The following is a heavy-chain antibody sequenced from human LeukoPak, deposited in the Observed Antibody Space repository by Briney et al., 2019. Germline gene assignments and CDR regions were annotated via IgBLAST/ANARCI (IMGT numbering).Heavy chain of an antibody. CDR3: ARGFNPSGYSLDY. CDR1: GGSISSGGYY. Sequence: SETLSLTCTVSGGSISSGGYYWSWIRQPPGKGLEWIGYIYYSGSTNYNPSLKSRVTISVDTSKNQFSLKLSSVTAADTAVYYCARGFNPSGYSLDYWGQGTLVTVSS. J-gene: IGHJ4*02. D-gene: IGHD3-3*01. V-gene: IGHV4-61*08. CDR2: IYYSGST.